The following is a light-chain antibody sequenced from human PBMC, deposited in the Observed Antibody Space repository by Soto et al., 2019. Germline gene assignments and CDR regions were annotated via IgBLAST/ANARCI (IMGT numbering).Light chain of an antibody. V-gene: IGKV3-20*01. CDR3: QQYGTSPFS. J-gene: IGKJ4*01. Sequence: DIVLTQSPGTLYLSPGERVTLSCRASESVNSDYLGWYQQKPGQAPRLLMYVASTRATGIPDRFSGSGSGTDFTLTISILEPEDFAVYYCQQYGTSPFSFGGGARLEIK. CDR1: ESVNSDY. CDR2: VAS.